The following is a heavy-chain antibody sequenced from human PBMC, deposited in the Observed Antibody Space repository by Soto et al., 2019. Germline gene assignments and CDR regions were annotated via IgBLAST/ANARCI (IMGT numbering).Heavy chain of an antibody. CDR3: AGLTPYYDSSGSP. V-gene: IGHV1-69*13. J-gene: IGHJ3*01. Sequence: SVKVSCKASGGTFSSYAISWVRQAPGQGLEWMGGIIPIFGTANYAQKFQGRATITVDESTSTAYMELSSLRSEDTAVYYCAGLTPYYDSSGSPWGQGTMVTVSS. CDR2: IIPIFGTA. CDR1: GGTFSSYA. D-gene: IGHD3-22*01.